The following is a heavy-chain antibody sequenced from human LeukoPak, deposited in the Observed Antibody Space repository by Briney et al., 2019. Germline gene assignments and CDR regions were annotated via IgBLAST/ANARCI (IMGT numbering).Heavy chain of an antibody. CDR3: AKGGCSSTTCYLANP. V-gene: IGHV3-30*18. CDR2: ISYDGTIR. J-gene: IGHJ5*02. Sequence: GGSLRLSCAASGLTFSSYGMHWVRQAPGKGLEWVAVISYDGTIRNYADSVRGRFTISRDNSKNTLYLQMNSLTAEDTALYYCAKGGCSSTTCYLANPWGQGTLVTVSS. CDR1: GLTFSSYG. D-gene: IGHD2-2*01.